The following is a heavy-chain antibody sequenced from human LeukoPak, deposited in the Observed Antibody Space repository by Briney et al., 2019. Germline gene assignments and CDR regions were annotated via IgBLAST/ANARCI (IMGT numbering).Heavy chain of an antibody. V-gene: IGHV3-30*04. CDR1: GITFSSYA. CDR2: ISYDGSNK. J-gene: IGHJ4*02. Sequence: QSGGTLRLSCAASGITFSSYAMHWVRQAPGKGLEWVAVISYDGSNKYYADSVKGRFTISRDNSKNTLYLQMNSLRAEDTALYYCTNTRDRYFEAWGQGTLVTVSS. CDR3: TNTRDRYFEA. D-gene: IGHD3-9*01.